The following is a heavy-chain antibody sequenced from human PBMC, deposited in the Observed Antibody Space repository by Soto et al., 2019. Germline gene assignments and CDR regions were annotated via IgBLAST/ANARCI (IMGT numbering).Heavy chain of an antibody. CDR2: ISYHGSNK. CDR1: GFTFSSYG. CDR3: AKESGSYYGYFDY. Sequence: QVQLVESGGGVVQPGRSLRLSCAASGFTFSSYGMHWVRQAPGKGLEWVAFISYHGSNKYYTDSVKGRFTISRDNSKNTLYLKMNSLRAEDTAVYYCAKESGSYYGYFDYWGQGTLVTVSS. V-gene: IGHV3-30*18. J-gene: IGHJ4*02. D-gene: IGHD1-26*01.